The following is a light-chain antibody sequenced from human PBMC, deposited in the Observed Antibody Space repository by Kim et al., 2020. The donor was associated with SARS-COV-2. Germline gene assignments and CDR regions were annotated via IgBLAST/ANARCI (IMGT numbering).Light chain of an antibody. V-gene: IGKV1-16*02. CDR2: AAS. CDR3: QQYNTYPLT. Sequence: SGSVGDRVTIRCRASQDINSYLVWFQQRPGKAPKTLIYAASSLERGVPSNFSGSGFGTDFTLTINSLQPEDFATYYCQQYNTYPLTFGQGTKLEI. CDR1: QDINSY. J-gene: IGKJ2*01.